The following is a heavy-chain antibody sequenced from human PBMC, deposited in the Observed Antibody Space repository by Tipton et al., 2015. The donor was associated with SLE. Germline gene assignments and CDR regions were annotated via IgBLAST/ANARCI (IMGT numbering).Heavy chain of an antibody. CDR2: FNHTGST. CDR1: RGSFSGYS. D-gene: IGHD6-19*01. J-gene: IGHJ4*02. CDR3: ARLDLGFIAVH. V-gene: IGHV4-34*01. Sequence: GLVKPSETLSLTCAVSRGSFSGYSWSWIRQSPGRGLEWIGEFNHTGSTNYNPSLKSRVTISVDTSKNQFSLKLSSVTAADTAVYYCARLDLGFIAVHWGQGTLVTVSS.